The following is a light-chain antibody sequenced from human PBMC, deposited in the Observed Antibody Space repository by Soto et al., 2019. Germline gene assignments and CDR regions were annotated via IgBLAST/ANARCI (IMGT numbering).Light chain of an antibody. CDR2: AAS. CDR1: QNIGTY. CDR3: QQSSSRWT. J-gene: IGKJ1*01. Sequence: DIQMTQSPSSLSASVGERVIISCRASQNIGTYVNWYQQTAGKAPRLLIYAASGLQPGVPSRFSGSGSGTDFTLTITSLQPEDFASYYFQQSSSRWTFGQGTEVHI. V-gene: IGKV1-39*01.